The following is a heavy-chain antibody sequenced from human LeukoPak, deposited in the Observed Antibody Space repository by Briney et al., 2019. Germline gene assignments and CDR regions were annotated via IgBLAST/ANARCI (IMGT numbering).Heavy chain of an antibody. CDR2: IYHSGTT. V-gene: IGHV4-59*08. CDR1: GGSISPYY. J-gene: IGHJ4*02. CDR3: ARHRPGPYDY. Sequence: SETLSLTCTVSGGSISPYYWGWLRQPPGKGLEWIAYIYHSGTTNFNPSLKSRVAISVDTSNNQFSLKLSSVTAADTALYYCARHRPGPYDYWGQGTLVTVSS.